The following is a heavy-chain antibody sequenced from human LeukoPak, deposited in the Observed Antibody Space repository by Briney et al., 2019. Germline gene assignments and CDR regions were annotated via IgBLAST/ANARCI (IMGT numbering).Heavy chain of an antibody. J-gene: IGHJ2*01. CDR3: ARAQANWGSWYFDL. CDR1: GDSVSSNSAA. D-gene: IGHD7-27*01. Sequence: SQTLSLTCAISGDSVSSNSAAWNWIRQSPSRGLEWLGRTYSRSKWYNDYAVSVKSRIIINPDTSKNQFSLQLNSVTPEDTAVYYCARAQANWGSWYFDLWGRGTLVTVSS. CDR2: TYSRSKWYN. V-gene: IGHV6-1*01.